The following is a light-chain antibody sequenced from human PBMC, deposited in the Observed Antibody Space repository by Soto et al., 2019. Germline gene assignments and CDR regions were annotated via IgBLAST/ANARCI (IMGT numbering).Light chain of an antibody. CDR1: QSVSSSS. Sequence: EIVFTQSPGTLSLSPVERATLSCRASQSVSSSSLAWYQQKRGQAPRLLIHDASSRATGIPDRFSGSGSGTDLTLTISRLEPEDFAVYYCQQYGGSPRTFGQGTKVDI. J-gene: IGKJ1*01. CDR3: QQYGGSPRT. CDR2: DAS. V-gene: IGKV3-20*01.